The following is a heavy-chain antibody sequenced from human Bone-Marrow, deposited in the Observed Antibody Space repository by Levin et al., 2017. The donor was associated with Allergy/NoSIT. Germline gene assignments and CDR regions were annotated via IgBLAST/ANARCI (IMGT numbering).Heavy chain of an antibody. V-gene: IGHV4-59*01. D-gene: IGHD4-17*01. CDR1: GGSISSYY. Sequence: SETLSLTCTVSGGSISSYYWSWIRQPPGKGLEWIGYIYYSGSTNYNPSLKSRVTISVDTSKNQFSLKLSSVTAADTAVYYCARSQRPPLAYGDYGPNWFDPWGQGTLVTVSS. CDR2: IYYSGST. J-gene: IGHJ5*02. CDR3: ARSQRPPLAYGDYGPNWFDP.